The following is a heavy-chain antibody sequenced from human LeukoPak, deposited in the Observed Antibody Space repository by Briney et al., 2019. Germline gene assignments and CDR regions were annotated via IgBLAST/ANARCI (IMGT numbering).Heavy chain of an antibody. J-gene: IGHJ4*02. Sequence: GGSPRLACAASGFTFSSYGMHWVRHAPGKGLEWVAFIRYDGSNKSYADSVKGRFTISRDNSKNTLYLQMNSLRAEDTAVYYCAKDQSGTYYTFDYWGQGTLVTVSS. D-gene: IGHD1-26*01. CDR1: GFTFSSYG. V-gene: IGHV3-30*02. CDR3: AKDQSGTYYTFDY. CDR2: IRYDGSNK.